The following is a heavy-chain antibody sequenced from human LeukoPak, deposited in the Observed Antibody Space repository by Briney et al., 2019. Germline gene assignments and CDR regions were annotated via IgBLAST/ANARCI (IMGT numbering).Heavy chain of an antibody. J-gene: IGHJ4*02. D-gene: IGHD3-3*01. CDR3: AKGARFLEWISPFY. V-gene: IGHV3-30*02. CDR1: GFTFTDYG. Sequence: PGGSLRLSCAASGFTFTDYGIHWVRQAPGKGLEWVAFIRYDGSDKYYADSVRGRFTLSRDNSKNTLYLQMNSLRAEDTAVYYCAKGARFLEWISPFYWGQGTLVTVSS. CDR2: IRYDGSDK.